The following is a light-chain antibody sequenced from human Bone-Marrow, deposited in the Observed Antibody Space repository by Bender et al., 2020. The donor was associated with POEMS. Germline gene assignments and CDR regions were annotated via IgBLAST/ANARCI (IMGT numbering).Light chain of an antibody. J-gene: IGLJ2*01. CDR2: DVS. V-gene: IGLV2-14*03. CDR3: SSYTSTSPCV. CDR1: SLDVGGYNY. Sequence: QSALTQPASVSGSPGQSITISCTGSSLDVGGYNYVSWYQQHPGKAPKLIISDVSDRPSGVSDRFSGSKSGNTASLTISGLQAEDEADYFCSSYTSTSPCVFGGGTKVTVL.